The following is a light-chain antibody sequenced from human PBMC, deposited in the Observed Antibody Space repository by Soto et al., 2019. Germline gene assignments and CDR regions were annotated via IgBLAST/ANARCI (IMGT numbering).Light chain of an antibody. J-gene: IGKJ5*01. V-gene: IGKV3-15*01. CDR2: GAS. CDR1: QSVGSN. CDR3: QQYRSSPPIT. Sequence: IVMTQSPATLSLSPGERATLSCRASQSVGSNLAWYQQQPGQAPRLLISGASTRDTGIPARFSGSGSGTEFNLTISSLQSEDFAVYYCQQYRSSPPITFGQGTRLEIK.